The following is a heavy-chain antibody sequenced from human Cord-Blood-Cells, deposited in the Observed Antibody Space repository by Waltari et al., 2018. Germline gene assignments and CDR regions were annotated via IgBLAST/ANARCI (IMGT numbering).Heavy chain of an antibody. Sequence: QVQLQQWGAGLLKPSETLSLTCAVYGGSFSGYYWSWIRQPPGKGLEWIGEINHSGSTNYYPSLKSRVTISVDTSKNQFSLKLSSVTAADTAVYYCARADYDYVWGSYRYGVGYFDYWGQGTLVTVSS. V-gene: IGHV4-34*01. J-gene: IGHJ4*02. CDR3: ARADYDYVWGSYRYGVGYFDY. CDR2: INHSGST. D-gene: IGHD3-16*02. CDR1: GGSFSGYY.